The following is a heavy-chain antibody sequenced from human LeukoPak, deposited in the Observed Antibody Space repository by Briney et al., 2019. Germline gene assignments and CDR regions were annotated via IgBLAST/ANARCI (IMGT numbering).Heavy chain of an antibody. D-gene: IGHD1-26*01. J-gene: IGHJ5*02. CDR3: ARWTRTSGALGWFDP. CDR2: IYHSGST. Sequence: SGTLSLTCAVSGGSISSSNWWSWVRQPPGKGLEWIGEIYHSGSTNYNPSLKSRVTISVDKSKNQFSLKLSSVTAADTAVYYCARWTRTSGALGWFDPWGQGTLVTVSS. CDR1: GGSISSSNW. V-gene: IGHV4-4*02.